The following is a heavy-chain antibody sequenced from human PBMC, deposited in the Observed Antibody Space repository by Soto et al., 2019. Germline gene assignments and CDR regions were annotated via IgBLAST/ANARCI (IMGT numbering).Heavy chain of an antibody. J-gene: IGHJ1*01. Sequence: GGSLRLSCAASGLTFSNYAMSWVRQAPGKGLEWVSGISGSGGSTYYADSVKGRFTISRDNSKNTLYLQMNSLRAEDTAVYYCAKGVPGIAVAGTGYFQHWGQGTLVTVSS. CDR2: ISGSGGST. CDR3: AKGVPGIAVAGTGYFQH. V-gene: IGHV3-23*01. CDR1: GLTFSNYA. D-gene: IGHD6-19*01.